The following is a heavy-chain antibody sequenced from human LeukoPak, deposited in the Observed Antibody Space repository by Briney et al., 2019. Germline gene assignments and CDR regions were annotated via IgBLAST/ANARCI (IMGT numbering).Heavy chain of an antibody. Sequence: PGGSLRLSCAASGFTFSSYWMHWVREAPGKGLVWVSRINSDGSSTTYADSVKGRFTISRDTAKNTLSLQMNSLRAEDTARYYCAREGLACDSTTCYLAAFDIWGQGTMVTVSS. D-gene: IGHD2-21*01. V-gene: IGHV3-74*01. J-gene: IGHJ3*02. CDR1: GFTFSSYW. CDR3: AREGLACDSTTCYLAAFDI. CDR2: INSDGSST.